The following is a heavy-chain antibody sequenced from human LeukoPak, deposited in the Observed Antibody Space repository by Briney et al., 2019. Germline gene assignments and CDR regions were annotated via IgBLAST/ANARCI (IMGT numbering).Heavy chain of an antibody. CDR1: GFTVSSNY. J-gene: IGHJ4*02. CDR2: IYSGGST. D-gene: IGHD3-3*01. Sequence: PGGSLRLSCAASGFTVSSNYMSWVRQAPGKGLEWVSVIYSGGSTYYADSVKGRFIISRDNSKNTLYLQMNSLRAEDTAVYYCARDAYYDFWSGYLSGGSQIDYWGQGTLVTVSS. V-gene: IGHV3-53*01. CDR3: ARDAYYDFWSGYLSGGSQIDY.